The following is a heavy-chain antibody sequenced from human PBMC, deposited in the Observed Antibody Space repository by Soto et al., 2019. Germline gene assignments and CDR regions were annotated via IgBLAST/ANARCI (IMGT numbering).Heavy chain of an antibody. J-gene: IGHJ4*02. CDR2: FDPEDGEI. Sequence: QVHLVQSGAEVKKPGASVKVSCKVSGYSLNELSIHWVRQAPGKGLEWMGSFDPEDGEIVYAQKFQGRVTMTEDTSAATANMGSSRLRPEDTAWSCCATGAPAGDLANWGQGTRVTVSS. CDR1: GYSLNELS. D-gene: IGHD7-27*01. CDR3: ATGAPAGDLAN. V-gene: IGHV1-24*01.